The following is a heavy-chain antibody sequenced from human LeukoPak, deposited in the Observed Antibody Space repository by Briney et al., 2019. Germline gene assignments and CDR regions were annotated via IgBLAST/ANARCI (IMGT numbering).Heavy chain of an antibody. V-gene: IGHV3-53*01. CDR1: GFTFSSYA. CDR2: IYSGGST. CDR3: ARVPDERSY. J-gene: IGHJ4*02. Sequence: TGGSLRLSCAASGFTFSSYAMSWVRQAPGKGLEWVSVIYSGGSTYYADSVKGRFTISRDNSKNTLYLQMNSLRAEDTAVYYCARVPDERSYWGQGTLITVSS.